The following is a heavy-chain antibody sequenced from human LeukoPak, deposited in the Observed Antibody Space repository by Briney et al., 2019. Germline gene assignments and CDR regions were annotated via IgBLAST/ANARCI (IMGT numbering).Heavy chain of an antibody. V-gene: IGHV4-61*08. CDR2: IYYSGST. CDR3: ARGGAFDYYYYYMDV. Sequence: SETLSLTCTVSGGSISSSDYYWRWIRQPPGKGLEWIGYIYYSGSTNYNPSLKSRVTISVDTSKNQFSLKLSSVTAADTAVYYCARGGAFDYYYYYMDVWGKGTTVTVSS. J-gene: IGHJ6*03. CDR1: GGSISSSDYY. D-gene: IGHD3-10*01.